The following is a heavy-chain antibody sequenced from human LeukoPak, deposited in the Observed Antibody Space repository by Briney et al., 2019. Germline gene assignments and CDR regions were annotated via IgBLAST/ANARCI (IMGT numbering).Heavy chain of an antibody. V-gene: IGHV4-59*01. CDR1: GGSISSYY. Sequence: SETLSLTCTVSGGSISSYYWSWIRQPPGKGLEWIGYIYYSGSTNYNPSLKSRVTISVDTSKNQFSLKLSSVTAADTAVYYCARDGGNWYFDLWGRGTLVTVSS. D-gene: IGHD2-15*01. J-gene: IGHJ2*01. CDR2: IYYSGST. CDR3: ARDGGNWYFDL.